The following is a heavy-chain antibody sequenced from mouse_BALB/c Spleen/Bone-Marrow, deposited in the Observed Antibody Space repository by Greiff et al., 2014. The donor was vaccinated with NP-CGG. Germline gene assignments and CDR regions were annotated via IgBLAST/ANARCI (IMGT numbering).Heavy chain of an antibody. CDR2: INPDSSTI. CDR3: ARLNYYGNLFV. Sequence: EVQLQQSGGGLVQPGGSLKLSRAASGFDFRRYWMSWVRQAPGKGLEWIGEINPDSSTINYTPSLKDKFIISRDNAKNTLYLQMTKVRSEDTALYYCARLNYYGNLFVWGAGTTVTVSS. J-gene: IGHJ1*01. D-gene: IGHD1-1*01. CDR1: GFDFRRYW. V-gene: IGHV4-1*02.